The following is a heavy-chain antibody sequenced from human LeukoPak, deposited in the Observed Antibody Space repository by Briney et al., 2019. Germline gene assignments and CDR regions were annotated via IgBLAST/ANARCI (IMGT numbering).Heavy chain of an antibody. CDR3: ARDLGIYDSSGYYGY. J-gene: IGHJ4*02. D-gene: IGHD3-22*01. CDR2: IYYSGST. CDR1: GFTFSGYW. Sequence: PGGSLRLSCAASGFTFSGYWMNWVRQAPGKGLEWIGYIYYSGSTNYNPSLKSRVTISVDTSKNQFSLKLSSVTAADTAVYYCARDLGIYDSSGYYGYWGQGTLVTVSS. V-gene: IGHV4-59*01.